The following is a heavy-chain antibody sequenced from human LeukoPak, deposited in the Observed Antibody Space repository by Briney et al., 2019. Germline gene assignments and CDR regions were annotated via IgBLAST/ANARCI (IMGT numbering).Heavy chain of an antibody. J-gene: IGHJ4*02. CDR3: ARGIAAAGNFDY. D-gene: IGHD6-13*01. CDR1: GYSISSGYY. CDR2: IYHSGST. V-gene: IGHV4-38-2*02. Sequence: PSETLSLTCTVSGYSISSGYYWGWIRQPPGKGLEWIGSIYHSGSTYYNPSLKSRVTISVDTSKNQFSLKLSSVTAADTAVYYCARGIAAAGNFDYWGQGTLVTVSS.